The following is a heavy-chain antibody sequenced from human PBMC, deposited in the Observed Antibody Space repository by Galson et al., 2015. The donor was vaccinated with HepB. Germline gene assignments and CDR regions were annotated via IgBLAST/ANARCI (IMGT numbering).Heavy chain of an antibody. D-gene: IGHD6-19*01. CDR1: GYTLTELS. V-gene: IGHV1-24*01. Sequence: SVKVSCKVSGYTLTELSMHWVRQAPGKGLEWMGGFDPEDGETIYAQKFQGRVTMTEDTSTDTAYMELSSLRSEDTAVYYCATIIAVAGNDAFDIWGQGTMVTVSS. CDR2: FDPEDGET. J-gene: IGHJ3*02. CDR3: ATIIAVAGNDAFDI.